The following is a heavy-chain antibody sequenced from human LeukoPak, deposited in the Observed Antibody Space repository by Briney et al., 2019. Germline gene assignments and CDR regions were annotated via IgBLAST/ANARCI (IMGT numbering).Heavy chain of an antibody. V-gene: IGHV3-21*06. CDR3: ERDHGIPGSGSYRFDY. Sequence: TRGSLRLSCAPSGFTFSRYSMNWVRQAPRKGLEWVSSIISSINYIYYADSVKGRFTISRDYPKNLLYLQMNSLRVEDTAVYSCERDHGIPGSGSYRFDYWGHGTLVTVSS. CDR1: GFTFSRYS. J-gene: IGHJ4*01. CDR2: IISSINYI. D-gene: IGHD3-10*01.